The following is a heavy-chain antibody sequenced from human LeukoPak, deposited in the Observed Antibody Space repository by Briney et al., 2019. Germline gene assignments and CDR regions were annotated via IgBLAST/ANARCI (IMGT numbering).Heavy chain of an antibody. V-gene: IGHV1-2*02. CDR3: ARGRGATTVSYSDY. Sequence: RASVKVSCKGAGFXFSVYQLHWVRQAPGQGLQWMGWINANSGGTNHAQKFQGRVTMTRDTSISTAYMELSSLTSDDTAVYYCARGRGATTVSYSDYWGQGTLVTVSS. CDR2: INANSGGT. D-gene: IGHD4-17*01. J-gene: IGHJ4*02. CDR1: GFXFSVYQ.